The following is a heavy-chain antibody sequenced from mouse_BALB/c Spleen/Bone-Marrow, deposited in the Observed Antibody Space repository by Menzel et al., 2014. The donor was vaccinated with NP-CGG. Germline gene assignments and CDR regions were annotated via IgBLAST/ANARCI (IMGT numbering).Heavy chain of an antibody. CDR3: TRDLYDGYYYYAMDY. V-gene: IGHV5-6-4*01. J-gene: IGHJ4*01. CDR1: GFTFSSYT. CDR2: ISSGGSYT. Sequence: EVMLVESGGGLVKPGGSLKLSCAASGFTFSSYTVSWVRQTPEKRLEWVATISSGGSYTYYPDSVKGRFTISRDNAKNTLYLQMSSLKSEDTAMYYCTRDLYDGYYYYAMDYWGQGTSATVSS. D-gene: IGHD2-3*01.